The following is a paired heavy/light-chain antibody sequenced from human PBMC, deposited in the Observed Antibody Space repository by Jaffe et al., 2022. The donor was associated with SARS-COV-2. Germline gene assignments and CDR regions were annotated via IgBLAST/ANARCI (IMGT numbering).Heavy chain of an antibody. Sequence: EVQLVESGGGLVKPGGSLRLSCAASGFTFSTYSMNWVRQAPGKGLEWVSSVRSNSDYIFYAASVKGRFTISRDNAANSLYLQMNSLRAEDTAVYYCASHWGMGVHGWGQGILVTVSS. J-gene: IGHJ4*02. V-gene: IGHV3-21*01. CDR3: ASHWGMGVHG. CDR1: GFTFSTYS. CDR2: VRSNSDYI. D-gene: IGHD3-16*01.
Light chain of an antibody. CDR3: LQHNSYPLT. J-gene: IGKJ4*01. CDR1: QGIGID. Sequence: DIQMTQSPSSLSASVGDRVTITCRASQGIGIDLGWHQQKPGRAPKRLIYRASNLQSGVPSRFSGSGSGTEFTLTISSLQPEDSATYYCLQHNSYPLTFGGGTKVEIK. CDR2: RAS. V-gene: IGKV1-17*01.